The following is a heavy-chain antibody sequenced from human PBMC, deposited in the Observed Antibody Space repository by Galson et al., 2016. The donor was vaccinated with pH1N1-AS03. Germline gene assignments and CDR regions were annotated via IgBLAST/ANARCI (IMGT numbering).Heavy chain of an antibody. CDR2: IKEDGSEN. D-gene: IGHD2/OR15-2a*01. CDR3: ARTREYGRDY. Sequence: SLRLSCAGSGFTFSNYGMSWVRQTPGKGLEWVANIKEDGSENYNVDSVKGRFTISRDNAKNALYLQMNNLRSEDTAMYFCARTREYGRDYWGQGTLVTVSS. CDR1: GFTFSNYG. V-gene: IGHV3-7*01. J-gene: IGHJ4*02.